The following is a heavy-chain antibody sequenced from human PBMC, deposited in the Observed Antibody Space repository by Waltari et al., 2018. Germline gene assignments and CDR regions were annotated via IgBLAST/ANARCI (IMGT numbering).Heavy chain of an antibody. D-gene: IGHD6-13*01. J-gene: IGHJ4*02. CDR2: IKKAGSVT. V-gene: IGHV3-7*01. CDR1: GFTVSSSW. CDR3: AIGGVETSWYWRY. Sequence: EVQVVESGGGLVQPGGSLRLSCADSGFTVSSSWMTWVRQAPGKGLGGVANIKKAGSVTYYVDSVKGRFTISRDNTKNSLYLQMSSLRAEDTAVYYCAIGGVETSWYWRYWGQGTLVTVSS.